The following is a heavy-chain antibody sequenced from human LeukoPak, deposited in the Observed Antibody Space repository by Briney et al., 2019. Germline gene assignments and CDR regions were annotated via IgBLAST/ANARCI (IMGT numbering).Heavy chain of an antibody. Sequence: GGSLRLSCAASGFTFSSYEMNWVRQAPGKGLEWVAGISGSGGSTNYADSVKGRFTISRDNPKNTLYLQMNSLRAEDTAVYFCAKRGVVIRVILVGFHKEAYYFNSWGQGALVIVSS. CDR2: ISGSGGST. J-gene: IGHJ4*02. CDR3: AKRGVVIRVILVGFHKEAYYFNS. V-gene: IGHV3-23*01. D-gene: IGHD3-22*01. CDR1: GFTFSSYE.